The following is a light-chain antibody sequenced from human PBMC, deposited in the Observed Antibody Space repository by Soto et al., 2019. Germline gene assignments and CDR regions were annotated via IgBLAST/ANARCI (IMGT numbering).Light chain of an antibody. CDR1: QRVLYSSNNKNY. Sequence: DIVMTQSPDSLAVSLGERATINCKSSQRVLYSSNNKNYLAWYQQKPGQPPKLLIYCASTRESGVPDRFSGSGSGTDFTLTISSLQAEDVAVYYCQQYYSTPLTFGQGTKLEIK. V-gene: IGKV4-1*01. CDR2: CAS. CDR3: QQYYSTPLT. J-gene: IGKJ2*01.